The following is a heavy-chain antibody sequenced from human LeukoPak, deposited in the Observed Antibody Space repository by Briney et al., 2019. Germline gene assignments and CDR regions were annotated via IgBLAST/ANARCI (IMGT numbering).Heavy chain of an antibody. CDR2: IIPIFGTA. Sequence: SVKVSCKASGGTFSSHAISWVRQAPGQGLEWMGRIIPIFGTANYAQKFQGRVTITTDESTSTAYMELSSLRSEDTAVYYCARARGDYDDYFQHWGQGTLATVSS. D-gene: IGHD4-17*01. CDR1: GGTFSSHA. CDR3: ARARGDYDDYFQH. J-gene: IGHJ1*01. V-gene: IGHV1-69*05.